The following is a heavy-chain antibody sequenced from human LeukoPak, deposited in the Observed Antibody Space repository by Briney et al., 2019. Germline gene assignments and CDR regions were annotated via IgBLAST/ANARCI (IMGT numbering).Heavy chain of an antibody. CDR1: GDSVSSNSAA. J-gene: IGHJ5*02. Sequence: SQTLSLSCAISGDSVSSNSAAWSWIRQSPSRGLEWLGRTYYRSKWYNDYAVSVKSRITINPDTSKNQFSLQLNSVTPEDTAMYYCARGGAPIITIFGVVPPPNWFDPWGQGTLVTVSS. CDR3: ARGGAPIITIFGVVPPPNWFDP. D-gene: IGHD3-3*01. V-gene: IGHV6-1*01. CDR2: TYYRSKWYN.